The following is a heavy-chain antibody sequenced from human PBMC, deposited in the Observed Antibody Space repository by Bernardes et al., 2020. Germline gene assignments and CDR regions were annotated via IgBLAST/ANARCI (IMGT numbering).Heavy chain of an antibody. V-gene: IGHV3-23*01. CDR2: ISGSGGST. J-gene: IGHJ4*02. CDR3: AKGGGYCSGGSCYSQQPIDY. Sequence: GGSLRLSCAASGFTFSSYAMSWVRQAPGKGLEWVSAISGSGGSTYYADSVKGRFTISRDNSKNTLYLQMNSLRAEDTAVYYCAKGGGYCSGGSCYSQQPIDYWGQGTLVTVSS. CDR1: GFTFSSYA. D-gene: IGHD2-15*01.